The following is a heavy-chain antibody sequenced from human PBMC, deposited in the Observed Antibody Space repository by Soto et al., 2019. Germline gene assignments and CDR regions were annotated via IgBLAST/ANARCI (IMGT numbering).Heavy chain of an antibody. V-gene: IGHV4-30-4*01. J-gene: IGHJ5*02. CDR3: ARATYSGYDFGL. CDR1: GASVAGGSYY. Sequence: QVQLRESGPGLVKPSQTLSLTCSVSGASVAGGSYYWSWVRQPPGKGLEWIGYIPSRGRPFYNPSLTSRGTISADTSENQLSLQLTSVTAAETAVYYCARATYSGYDFGLWGQGTRVTVSS. D-gene: IGHD5-12*01. CDR2: IPSRGRP.